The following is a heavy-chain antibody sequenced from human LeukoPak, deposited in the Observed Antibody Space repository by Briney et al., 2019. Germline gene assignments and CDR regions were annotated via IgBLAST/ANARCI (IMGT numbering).Heavy chain of an antibody. D-gene: IGHD4-11*01. V-gene: IGHV4-59*01. Sequence: SETLSLTCTVSGGSISSYYWSWIRQPPGKGLEWIGYIYYSGSTNYNPSLKSRVTISVDTSKNQFSLKLSSVTAADTAVYYCARVLHDYSNWSAVAGTDYFDYWGQGTLVTVSS. CDR1: GGSISSYY. CDR2: IYYSGST. J-gene: IGHJ4*02. CDR3: ARVLHDYSNWSAVAGTDYFDY.